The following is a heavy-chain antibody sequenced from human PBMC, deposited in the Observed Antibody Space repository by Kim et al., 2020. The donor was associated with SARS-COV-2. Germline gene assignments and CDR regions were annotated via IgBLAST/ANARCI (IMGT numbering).Heavy chain of an antibody. CDR1: GFTFSSYA. J-gene: IGHJ4*02. CDR3: ARDRIPKLLWFGELCY. V-gene: IGHV3-30-3*01. Sequence: SLRLSCAASGFTFSSYAMHWVRQAPGKGLERVAVISYDGSNKYYADSVKGRFTISRDNSKNTLYLQMNSLRAEDTAVYYCARDRIPKLLWFGELCYWGQGTLVAVSS. D-gene: IGHD3-10*01. CDR2: ISYDGSNK.